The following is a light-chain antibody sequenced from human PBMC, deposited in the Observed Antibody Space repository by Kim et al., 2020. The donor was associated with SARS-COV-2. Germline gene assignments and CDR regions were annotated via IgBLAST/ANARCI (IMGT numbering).Light chain of an antibody. CDR3: QQYGSSPLT. CDR2: GAS. V-gene: IGKV3-20*01. Sequence: EIVLTQSPGTLSLSPGERATLSCRASRSVSSDYLAWFQHKPGQAPRLLMHGASSRATGIPDRFSGSGSGTDFTLTISRLEPEDFAVYYRQQYGSSPLTFGGGTKVDIK. J-gene: IGKJ4*01. CDR1: RSVSSDY.